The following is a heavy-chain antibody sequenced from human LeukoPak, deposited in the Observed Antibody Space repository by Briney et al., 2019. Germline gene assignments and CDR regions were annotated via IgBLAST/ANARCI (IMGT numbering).Heavy chain of an antibody. J-gene: IGHJ4*02. V-gene: IGHV4-39*01. CDR1: GGSISSSSYY. D-gene: IGHD1-1*01. CDR2: IYYSGST. Sequence: SETLSLTCTVSGGSISSSSYYWGWIRQPPGKGLEWIGSIYYSGSTYYNPSLKSRVTISVDTSKNQFSLKLSSVTAADTAVYYCARLESSATYYFDYWGRGTLVTVSS. CDR3: ARLESSATYYFDY.